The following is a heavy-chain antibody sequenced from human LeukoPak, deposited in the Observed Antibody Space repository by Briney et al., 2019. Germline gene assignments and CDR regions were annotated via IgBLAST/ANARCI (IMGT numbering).Heavy chain of an antibody. CDR3: AKAGSGWYPHFDY. J-gene: IGHJ4*02. D-gene: IGHD6-19*01. Sequence: ASVEVSCKASGYSFSGYYMHWVRQAPGQGLEWMGWINPNSGGTNYPQKFQGRVTMTTDTSISTAYMELSSLRSDDTAVYYCAKAGSGWYPHFDYWGQGTLVTVSS. V-gene: IGHV1-2*02. CDR1: GYSFSGYY. CDR2: INPNSGGT.